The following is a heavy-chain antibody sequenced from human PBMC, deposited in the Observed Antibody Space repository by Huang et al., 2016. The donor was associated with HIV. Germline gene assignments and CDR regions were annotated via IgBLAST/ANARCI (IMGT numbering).Heavy chain of an antibody. CDR1: GGSISTHY. D-gene: IGHD3-3*01. J-gene: IGHJ4*02. CDR3: ARDHHDFWRGYRRMYFFDH. Sequence: QVQLQESGPGLVKPSETLSLTCTVSGGSISTHYWSWIRQPPGKGLEWIGSIAYIGGTNYSPSHKSRVTILLDTSKNQFSLRVNSVTAADTAMYYCARDHHDFWRGYRRMYFFDHWGQGTLVTVSS. CDR2: IAYIGGT. V-gene: IGHV4-59*11.